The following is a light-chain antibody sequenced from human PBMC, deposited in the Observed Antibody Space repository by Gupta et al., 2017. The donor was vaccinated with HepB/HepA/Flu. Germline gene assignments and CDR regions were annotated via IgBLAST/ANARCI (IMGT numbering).Light chain of an antibody. CDR1: RNVSSTY. V-gene: IGKV3-20*01. CDR3: QQFGASPRT. J-gene: IGKJ1*01. CDR2: GAS. Sequence: EIVLTQSPETLSVSPGERVTLSCTANRNVSSTYLAWYQQKPGQAPRILIFGASNRATGVPDRFSSSGSGRDFALIINNLEPDDFAVYHCQQFGASPRTFGRGTKVEV.